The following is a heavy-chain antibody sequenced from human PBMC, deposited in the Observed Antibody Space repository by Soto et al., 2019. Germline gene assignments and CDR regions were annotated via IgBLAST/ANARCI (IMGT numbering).Heavy chain of an antibody. CDR1: GFTFTSSA. CDR2: IVVGSGNT. Sequence: SVKVSCKASGFTFTSSAVQWVRQARGQRLEWIGWIVVGSGNTNYAQKFQERVTITRDMSTSTAYMELSSLRSEDTAVYYCAAGISNYGDLNFDYWGQGTLVTVSS. V-gene: IGHV1-58*01. CDR3: AAGISNYGDLNFDY. J-gene: IGHJ4*02. D-gene: IGHD4-17*01.